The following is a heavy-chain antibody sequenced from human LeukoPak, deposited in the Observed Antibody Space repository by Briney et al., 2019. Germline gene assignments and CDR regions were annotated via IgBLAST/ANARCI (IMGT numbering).Heavy chain of an antibody. CDR3: ARDRAGCSSTSCYALFDY. V-gene: IGHV3-74*01. CDR1: GFTFSSYW. CDR2: INSDGSST. J-gene: IGHJ4*02. D-gene: IGHD2-2*01. Sequence: PGGSLRLSCAASGFTFSSYWMHWVRQAPGKGLVWVSRINSDGSSTNYADSVKGRFTISRDNAKNTLYLQMNSLRAEDTAVYYCARDRAGCSSTSCYALFDYWGQGTLVTVSS.